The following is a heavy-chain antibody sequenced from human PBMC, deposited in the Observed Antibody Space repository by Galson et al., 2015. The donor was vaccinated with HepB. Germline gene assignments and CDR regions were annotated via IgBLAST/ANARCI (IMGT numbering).Heavy chain of an antibody. Sequence: SVKVSCKASGYTFTSYGISWVRQAPGQGLEWMGWISAYNGNTNYAQKLQGRVTMTTDTSTSTAYMELRSLRSDDTAVYYCARDSGSRGVVVVAATRYYGMDVWGQGTTVTVSS. CDR3: ARDSGSRGVVVVAATRYYGMDV. V-gene: IGHV1-18*04. CDR1: GYTFTSYG. D-gene: IGHD2-15*01. J-gene: IGHJ6*02. CDR2: ISAYNGNT.